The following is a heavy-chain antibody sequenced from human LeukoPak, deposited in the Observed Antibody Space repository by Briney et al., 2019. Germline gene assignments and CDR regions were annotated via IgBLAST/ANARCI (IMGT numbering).Heavy chain of an antibody. CDR2: INPNSGGT. J-gene: IGHJ5*02. CDR1: GYTFTGYY. D-gene: IGHD5-18*01. CDR3: AREEDTAMVTDWFDP. Sequence: GASVKVSCKASGYTFTGYYMHWVRQAPGQGLEWMGRINPNSGGTNYAQKFQGRVTMTRDTSIITVYMELTRLRSDDTAVYYCAREEDTAMVTDWFDPWGQGTLVTVSS. V-gene: IGHV1-2*06.